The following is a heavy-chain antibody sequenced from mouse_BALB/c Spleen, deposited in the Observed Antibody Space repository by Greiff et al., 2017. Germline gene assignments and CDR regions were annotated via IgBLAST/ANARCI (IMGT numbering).Heavy chain of an antibody. CDR2: ISSGGSYT. Sequence: EVMLVESGGGLVKPGGSLKLSCAASGFTFSSYAMSWVRQTPEKRLEWVATISSGGSYTYYPDSVKGRFTISRDNAKNTLYLQMSSLRSEDTAMYYCARHALRHYAMDYWGQGTSVTVSS. CDR3: ARHALRHYAMDY. V-gene: IGHV5-9-3*01. CDR1: GFTFSSYA. J-gene: IGHJ4*01.